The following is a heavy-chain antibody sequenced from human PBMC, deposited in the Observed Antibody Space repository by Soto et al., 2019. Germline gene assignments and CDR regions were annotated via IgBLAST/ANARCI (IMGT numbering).Heavy chain of an antibody. D-gene: IGHD3-10*01. CDR3: AKWGRGFDL. CDR1: GFTFSSYG. Sequence: QVQLVESGGGVVQPGRSLRLSCAASGFTFSSYGMHWVRQVPGKGLEWVAVISYDGSYKYYADSVKGRFTISRDNSKNTRYLQMNSLRAEDTAVYSCAKWGRGFDLWGRGTLVTVSS. CDR2: ISYDGSYK. V-gene: IGHV3-30*18. J-gene: IGHJ2*01.